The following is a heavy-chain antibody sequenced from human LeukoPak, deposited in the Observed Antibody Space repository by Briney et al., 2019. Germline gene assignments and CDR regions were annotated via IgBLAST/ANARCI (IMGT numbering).Heavy chain of an antibody. Sequence: PGGSLRLSCAASGFTFSSYAMSWVRQAPGKGLEWVSAISGSGGSTYYADSVKGRFTISRDNAKNSLYLQMNSLRAEDTAVYYCARDSGYCSGGSCYSERALDYWGQGTLVTVSS. J-gene: IGHJ4*02. V-gene: IGHV3-23*01. CDR3: ARDSGYCSGGSCYSERALDY. CDR2: ISGSGGST. CDR1: GFTFSSYA. D-gene: IGHD2-15*01.